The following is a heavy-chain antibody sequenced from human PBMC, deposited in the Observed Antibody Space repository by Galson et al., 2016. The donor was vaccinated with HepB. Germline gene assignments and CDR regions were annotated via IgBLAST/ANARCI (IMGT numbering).Heavy chain of an antibody. CDR3: TTPTTGE. V-gene: IGHV3-15*01. Sequence: SLRLSCAASGFTFTNAWMSWVRQAPGKGLEWVGRIKSKTDGGSIEYAAVVKGRFTISRDDSKNTLHLHMTSLRTDDTAMYYCTTPTTGEWGQGTLVTVS. D-gene: IGHD3-16*01. J-gene: IGHJ4*02. CDR2: IKSKTDGGSI. CDR1: GFTFTNAW.